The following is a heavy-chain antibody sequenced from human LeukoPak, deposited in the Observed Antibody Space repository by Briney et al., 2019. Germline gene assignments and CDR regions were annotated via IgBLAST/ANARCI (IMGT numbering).Heavy chain of an antibody. CDR1: GFTFSSYG. V-gene: IGHV3-30*02. Sequence: GGSLRLSCAASGFTFSSYGMHWVRQAPGKGLEWVAFIRYDGSNKYYADSVKGRFTISRDNSKNTLYLQMNSLRAEDTAVYYCARDPEHGDYYYYYYMDVWGKGTTVTVSS. D-gene: IGHD4-17*01. CDR3: ARDPEHGDYYYYYYMDV. J-gene: IGHJ6*03. CDR2: IRYDGSNK.